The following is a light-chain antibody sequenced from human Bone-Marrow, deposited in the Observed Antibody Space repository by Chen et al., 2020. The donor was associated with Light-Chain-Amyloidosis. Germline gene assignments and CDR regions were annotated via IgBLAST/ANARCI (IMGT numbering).Light chain of an antibody. CDR2: DDS. V-gene: IGLV3-21*02. Sequence: SYVLTQPSSVSVAPGQTATIACGGNNIGSTSVHWYQQTPGQAPLLVVYDDSDRPSGIPERLSGSNSGNTATRTSIRVEAGDEADYYCQVWDRSSDRPVFGGGTKLTVL. CDR3: QVWDRSSDRPV. CDR1: NIGSTS. J-gene: IGLJ3*02.